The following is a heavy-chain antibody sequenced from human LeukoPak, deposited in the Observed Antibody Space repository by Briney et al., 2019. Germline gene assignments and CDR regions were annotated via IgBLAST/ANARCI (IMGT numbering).Heavy chain of an antibody. CDR3: AKGGKWDVTPFDY. Sequence: RGGSLRLSCAASGFTFTSYSMNWVRQAPGKGLEWVSTISGGGGSTYYADSVKGRFTISRDNSKNTLYLQVNSLRAEDTAVYYCAKGGKWDVTPFDYWGQETLVAVSS. D-gene: IGHD1-26*01. J-gene: IGHJ4*02. V-gene: IGHV3-23*01. CDR2: ISGGGGST. CDR1: GFTFTSYS.